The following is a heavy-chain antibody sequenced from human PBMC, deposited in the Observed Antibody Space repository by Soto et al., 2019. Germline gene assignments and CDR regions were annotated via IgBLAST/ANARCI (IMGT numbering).Heavy chain of an antibody. V-gene: IGHV1-8*01. Sequence: QVQLVQSGAEVKKPGASVKVSCKASGYTFTSYDINWVRQATGQGLEWMGWMNPNSGNTGYAQKFQGRVTMTRNTSISTAYMELSSLRSEDTAVYYCERGTWRGGTIFRVEVKKSYGMDLWGQGTTVTVSS. CDR1: GYTFTSYD. J-gene: IGHJ6*02. CDR3: ERGTWRGGTIFRVEVKKSYGMDL. CDR2: MNPNSGNT. D-gene: IGHD3-3*01.